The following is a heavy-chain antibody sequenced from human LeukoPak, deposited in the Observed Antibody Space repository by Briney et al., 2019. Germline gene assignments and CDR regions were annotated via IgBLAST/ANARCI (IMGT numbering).Heavy chain of an antibody. J-gene: IGHJ4*02. D-gene: IGHD3-10*01. CDR1: GYTFTSYG. Sequence: ASVKVSCKTSGYTFTSYGISWVRQAPGQGLEWMGWISAYNGSTNYAQKLQGRVTMTTDTSTSTAYMELRSLRSDDTAVYYCARSGSRLEWFGETMGYGDYWGQGTLVTVSS. CDR2: ISAYNGST. V-gene: IGHV1-18*01. CDR3: ARSGSRLEWFGETMGYGDY.